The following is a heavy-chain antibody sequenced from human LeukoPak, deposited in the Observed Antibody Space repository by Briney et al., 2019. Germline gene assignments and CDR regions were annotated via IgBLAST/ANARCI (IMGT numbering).Heavy chain of an antibody. Sequence: ASVKVSCKASGYTFTSHGISWVRQAPGQGLEWMGWISAYNGNTNYAQKLQGRVTMTTDTSTSTAYMELRSLRSDDTAVYYCARASSALVVVAATRGNWFDPWGQGTLVTVSS. V-gene: IGHV1-18*04. CDR1: GYTFTSHG. CDR2: ISAYNGNT. CDR3: ARASSALVVVAATRGNWFDP. D-gene: IGHD2-15*01. J-gene: IGHJ5*02.